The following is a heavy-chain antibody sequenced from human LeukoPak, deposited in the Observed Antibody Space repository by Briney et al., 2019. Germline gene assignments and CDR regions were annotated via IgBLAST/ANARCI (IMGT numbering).Heavy chain of an antibody. D-gene: IGHD3-10*01. CDR3: ARDRGGRDAFDI. Sequence: SETLSLTCTVSGGSISSYFWSWIRQPPGKGLEWIGYIYYSGSTNYNPSLKSRVTISVDTSKNQFSLKLSSVTAADTAVYYCARDRGGRDAFDIWGQGTMVTVSS. CDR1: GGSISSYF. CDR2: IYYSGST. J-gene: IGHJ3*02. V-gene: IGHV4-59*01.